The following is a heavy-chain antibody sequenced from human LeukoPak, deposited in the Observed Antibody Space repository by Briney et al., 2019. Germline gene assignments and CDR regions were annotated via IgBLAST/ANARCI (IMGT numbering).Heavy chain of an antibody. Sequence: ASVKVSCKASGYTFTSYGISWVRQAPGQGLEWMGRINPNSGGTNYAQKFQGRVTMTRDTSISTAYMELSRLRSDDTAVYYCARDPIMITFGGDAFDIWGQGTMVTVSS. CDR1: GYTFTSYG. D-gene: IGHD3-16*01. CDR2: INPNSGGT. V-gene: IGHV1-2*06. J-gene: IGHJ3*02. CDR3: ARDPIMITFGGDAFDI.